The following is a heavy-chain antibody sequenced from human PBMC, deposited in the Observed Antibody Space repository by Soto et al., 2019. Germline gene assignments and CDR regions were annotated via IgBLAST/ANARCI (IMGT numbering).Heavy chain of an antibody. J-gene: IGHJ4*02. CDR2: ISGPGGST. CDR3: AKDQVRVVVQPAARSSINN. V-gene: IGHV3-23*01. CDR1: GFTFSSYA. Sequence: EVQLLESGGGLVQPGESLRLSCAASGFTFSSYAMSWVRQAPGKGLEWVSGISGPGGSTYYADSVTGRFTISRDNSKNTLFLQMNSLRFADTVLYDCAKDQVRVVVQPAARSSINNWGKGTLVTVSS. D-gene: IGHD2-2*01.